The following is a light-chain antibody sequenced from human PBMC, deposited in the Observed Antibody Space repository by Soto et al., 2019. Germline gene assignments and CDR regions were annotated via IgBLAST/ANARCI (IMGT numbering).Light chain of an antibody. CDR3: QQRYSTWA. CDR1: QGITSY. Sequence: DIQMTQSPSYLSASVGDRVTIACRASQGITSYLNWYQQKPGKAPNLLIYAASTLQSGVPSRFSGSGSGTDIDINISSQQPEDFATYYCQQRYSTWAFGQGTKVEIK. CDR2: AAS. J-gene: IGKJ1*01. V-gene: IGKV1-39*01.